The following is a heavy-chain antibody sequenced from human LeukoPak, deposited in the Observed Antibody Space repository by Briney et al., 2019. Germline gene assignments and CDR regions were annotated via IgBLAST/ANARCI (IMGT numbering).Heavy chain of an antibody. Sequence: PGGSLRLSCAASGFTFSSYAMSWVRQAPGKGLEWVSAISGSGGSTYYADSVKGRFTISRDNSKNTLFLQMNSLRAEDTAVYYCAKVYSNYVFGGWFDPWGQGTLVTVSS. J-gene: IGHJ5*02. V-gene: IGHV3-23*01. CDR2: ISGSGGST. CDR3: AKVYSNYVFGGWFDP. D-gene: IGHD4-11*01. CDR1: GFTFSSYA.